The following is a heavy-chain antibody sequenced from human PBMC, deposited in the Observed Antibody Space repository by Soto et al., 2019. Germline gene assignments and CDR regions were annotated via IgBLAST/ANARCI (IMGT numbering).Heavy chain of an antibody. CDR3: ARTPFYCSSTGCDSNTGYNWFDP. D-gene: IGHD2-2*02. CDR2: IIPIFGTA. CDR1: GGTFSSYA. V-gene: IGHV1-69*13. J-gene: IGHJ5*02. Sequence: SVKVSCKASGGTFSSYAISWVRQAPGQGLEWMGGIIPIFGTANYAQKFQGRVTITADESTSTAYMELSSLRSEDTAVYYCARTPFYCSSTGCDSNTGYNWFDPWGQGTLVTVSS.